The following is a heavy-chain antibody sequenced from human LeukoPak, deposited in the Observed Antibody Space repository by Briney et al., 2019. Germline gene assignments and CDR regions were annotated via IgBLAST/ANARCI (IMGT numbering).Heavy chain of an antibody. D-gene: IGHD6-13*01. CDR3: ARDRAMYSGSWRLPEYFQH. Sequence: GGSLRLSCAASGFTFSSYAMSWVRQAPGKGLEWVSAISGSGGSTYYADSVKGRFTISRDNSKNTLYLQMNSLRAEDTAVYYCARDRAMYSGSWRLPEYFQHWGQGTLVTVSS. CDR2: ISGSGGST. V-gene: IGHV3-23*01. J-gene: IGHJ1*01. CDR1: GFTFSSYA.